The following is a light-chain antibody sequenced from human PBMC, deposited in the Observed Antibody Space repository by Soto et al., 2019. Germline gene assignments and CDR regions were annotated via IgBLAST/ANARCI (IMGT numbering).Light chain of an antibody. Sequence: ESALTQSPGNLSLSPGQTATFSCRASQSVSSYLAWYQQKAGQAPRLLIYEGSNRATGIPTRFSGSGSGTDVTLTISSLEPEDFAVYDCQQRNNWPFTFGQGTRLEI. CDR3: QQRNNWPFT. V-gene: IGKV3-11*01. J-gene: IGKJ5*01. CDR2: EGS. CDR1: QSVSSY.